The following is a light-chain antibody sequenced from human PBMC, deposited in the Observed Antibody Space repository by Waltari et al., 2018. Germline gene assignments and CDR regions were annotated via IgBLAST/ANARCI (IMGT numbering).Light chain of an antibody. Sequence: DIQMTQSPSSLSASIGDTVTITCRASQDISGYLNWFQQKPGKAPKLLIYAATTLQSGVPSRFSGSGSVTEFTLTISSLQPEDFAAYFCLQHNTYPYSFGQGTKVEIK. V-gene: IGKV1-17*01. CDR2: AAT. J-gene: IGKJ2*03. CDR1: QDISGY. CDR3: LQHNTYPYS.